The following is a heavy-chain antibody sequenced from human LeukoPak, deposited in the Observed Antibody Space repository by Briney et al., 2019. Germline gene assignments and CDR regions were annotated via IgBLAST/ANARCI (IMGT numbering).Heavy chain of an antibody. V-gene: IGHV4-39*01. CDR1: GGSISSTSYY. CDR3: AAPRAYCGGDCQGS. J-gene: IGHJ4*02. CDR2: IYYSGST. D-gene: IGHD2-21*02. Sequence: PSETLSLTCTVSGGSISSTSYYWGWIRQPPGKGLEWIGNIYYSGSTYYNPSLKSRVTISVDTSKNQFSLKLSSVTAADTAVYYCAAPRAYCGGDCQGSWGQGTLVTVSS.